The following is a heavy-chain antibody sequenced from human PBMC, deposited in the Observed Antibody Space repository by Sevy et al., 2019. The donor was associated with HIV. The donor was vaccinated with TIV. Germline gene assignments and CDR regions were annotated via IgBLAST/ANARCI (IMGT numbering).Heavy chain of an antibody. CDR2: VFDSGST. D-gene: IGHD3-22*01. V-gene: IGHV4-59*01. J-gene: IGHJ3*02. CDR1: GDSISNYC. CDR3: ARGDGVYYDGSVYYPDGAFDI. Sequence: SETLSLTCTVSGDSISNYCWSWIRQPPGKGLEWIANVFDSGSTNYNPSLKSRVTISVDTSKNQFSLKLYSVTAADTAVYYCARGDGVYYDGSVYYPDGAFDIWGQGTMVTVSS.